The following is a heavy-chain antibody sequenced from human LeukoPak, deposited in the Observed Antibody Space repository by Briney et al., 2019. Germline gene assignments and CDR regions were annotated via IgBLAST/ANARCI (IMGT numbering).Heavy chain of an antibody. CDR3: AKLKQQLTVSYFDY. CDR2: ISGSGGST. Sequence: GRSLRLSCAASGFTFSSYAMSWVRQAPGKGLEWVSAISGSGGSTYYADSVKGRFTISRDNSKNTLYLQMNSLRAEDTAVYYCAKLKQQLTVSYFDYWGQGTLVTVSS. CDR1: GFTFSSYA. D-gene: IGHD6-13*01. V-gene: IGHV3-23*01. J-gene: IGHJ4*02.